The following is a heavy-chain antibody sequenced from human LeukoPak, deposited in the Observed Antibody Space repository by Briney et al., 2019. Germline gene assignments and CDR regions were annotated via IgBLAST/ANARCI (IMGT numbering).Heavy chain of an antibody. CDR1: GFTFSSYD. CDR2: IGTAGDT. Sequence: GGSLRLSCAASGFTFSSYDMHWVRQATGKGLEWVSAIGTAGDTYYPGSVKGRFTISRENAKNSLYLQVNSLRAGDTAVYYCARGVLRYFDWSPKPWGAFDIWGQGTMVTVSS. D-gene: IGHD3-9*01. J-gene: IGHJ3*02. V-gene: IGHV3-13*01. CDR3: ARGVLRYFDWSPKPWGAFDI.